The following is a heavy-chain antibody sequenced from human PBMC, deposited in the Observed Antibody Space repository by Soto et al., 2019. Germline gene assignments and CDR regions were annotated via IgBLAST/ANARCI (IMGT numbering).Heavy chain of an antibody. CDR1: GGSISSDY. D-gene: IGHD6-13*01. CDR3: AREPTTAGTLNWFEP. J-gene: IGHJ5*02. V-gene: IGHV4-4*07. CDR2: VYTSGYS. Sequence: GQLQESGPGLLNPSETLSLICTVSGGSISSDYLSWIRQPAGKGLEWIGRVYTSGYSNSNPSLKSRVTMSVDTSKKKFSLNLSSVTAADTAVYYCAREPTTAGTLNWFEPWGQGTLVTVSS.